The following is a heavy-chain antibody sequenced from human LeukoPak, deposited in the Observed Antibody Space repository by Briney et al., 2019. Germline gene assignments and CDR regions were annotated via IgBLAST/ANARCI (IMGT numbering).Heavy chain of an antibody. V-gene: IGHV3-23*01. CDR1: GFTFSSYA. J-gene: IGHJ4*02. CDR3: AKYSSGWCFEY. Sequence: PGGPLRLSCAASGFTFSSYAMSWVRQAPGKGLEWVSGISASGGSTYYADSVKGRFTISRDNSKNTLYLQMNGLRAEDTAVYYCAKYSSGWCFEYWGQGTLVTVSS. D-gene: IGHD6-19*01. CDR2: ISASGGST.